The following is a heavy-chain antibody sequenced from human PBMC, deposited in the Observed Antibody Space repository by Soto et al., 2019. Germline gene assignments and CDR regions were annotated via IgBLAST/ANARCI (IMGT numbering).Heavy chain of an antibody. V-gene: IGHV3-30*18. J-gene: IGHJ4*02. CDR1: GFTFSSYG. CDR2: ISYDGSNK. D-gene: IGHD1-26*01. Sequence: GGSLRLSCAASGFTFSSYGMHWVRQAPGKGLEWVAVISYDGSNKYYADFVKGRFTISRDNSKNTLYLQMNSLRAEDTAVYYCTEDTSDYFDYWGQGTLVTVSS. CDR3: TEDTSDYFDY.